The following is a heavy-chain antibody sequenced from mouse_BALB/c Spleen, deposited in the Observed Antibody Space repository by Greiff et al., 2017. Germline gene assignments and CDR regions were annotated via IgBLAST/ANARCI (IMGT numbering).Heavy chain of an antibody. J-gene: IGHJ2*01. D-gene: IGHD2-1*01. V-gene: IGHV5-12-1*01. Sequence: EVQVVESGGGLVKPGGSLKLSCAASGFAFSSYDMSWVRQTPEKRLEWVAYISSGGGSTYYPDTVKGRFTISRDNAKNTLYLQMSSLKSEDTAMYYCARRNGNFDYWGQGTTLTVSS. CDR2: ISSGGGST. CDR3: ARRNGNFDY. CDR1: GFAFSSYD.